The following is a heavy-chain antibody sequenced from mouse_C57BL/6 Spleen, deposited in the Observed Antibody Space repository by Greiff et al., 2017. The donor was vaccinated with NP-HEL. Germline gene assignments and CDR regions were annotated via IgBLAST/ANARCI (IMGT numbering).Heavy chain of an antibody. CDR2: IYPRSGNT. CDR1: GYTFTSYG. CDR3: ARELFITTVVAKGYFDY. J-gene: IGHJ2*01. D-gene: IGHD1-1*01. Sequence: VQLQQSGAELARPGASVKLSCKASGYTFTSYGISWVKQRTGQGLEWIGEIYPRSGNTYYNEKFKGKATLTADKSSSTAYMELRSLTSEDSAVYFCARELFITTVVAKGYFDYWGQGTTLTVSS. V-gene: IGHV1-81*01.